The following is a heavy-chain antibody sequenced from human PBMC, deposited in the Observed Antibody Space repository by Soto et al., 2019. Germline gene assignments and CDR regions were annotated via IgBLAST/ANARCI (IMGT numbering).Heavy chain of an antibody. D-gene: IGHD1-26*01. CDR1: GYTLTELS. CDR3: ATSPRPYDKGMGALDP. CDR2: FDPEDGET. Sequence: QVQLVQSGAEVEKPGASVKVSCKVSGYTLTELSMHWVRQAPGKGLEWMGGFDPEDGETIYAQKFQGRVTMTEDTXTXXAYMELSSLRSEDTAVYYCATSPRPYDKGMGALDPWGQGTLFTVSS. J-gene: IGHJ5*02. V-gene: IGHV1-24*01.